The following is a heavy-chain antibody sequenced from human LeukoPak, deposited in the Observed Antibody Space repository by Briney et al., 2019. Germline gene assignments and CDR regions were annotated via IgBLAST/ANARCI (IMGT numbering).Heavy chain of an antibody. CDR1: GYTFTGYY. Sequence: ASVRVSCKASGYTFTGYYMHWVRQAPGQGLEWMGWINPNSGGTNYAQKFQGRVTMTRDTSISTAYMELSRLRSDDTAVYYCARAFLGYCSGGSCYSGVNWFDPWGQGTLVTVSS. CDR3: ARAFLGYCSGGSCYSGVNWFDP. D-gene: IGHD2-15*01. V-gene: IGHV1-2*02. J-gene: IGHJ5*02. CDR2: INPNSGGT.